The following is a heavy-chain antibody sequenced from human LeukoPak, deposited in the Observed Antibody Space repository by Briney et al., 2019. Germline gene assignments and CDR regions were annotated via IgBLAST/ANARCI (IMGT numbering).Heavy chain of an antibody. D-gene: IGHD3-10*01. J-gene: IGHJ4*02. CDR1: GSTFSSYG. CDR2: IWYDGSNK. V-gene: IGHV3-30*02. CDR3: AGSWFYRDYFEY. Sequence: PGGSLRLSCAASGSTFSSYGMHWVRQAPGKGLEWVAVIWYDGSNKYYADSVKGRFPISRDNSKNTLYLQMNSLRAEDTAVYYCAGSWFYRDYFEYWGQGTLVTVSS.